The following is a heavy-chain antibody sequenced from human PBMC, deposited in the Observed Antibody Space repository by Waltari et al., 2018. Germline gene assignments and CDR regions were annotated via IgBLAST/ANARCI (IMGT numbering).Heavy chain of an antibody. CDR3: ARGDYGDYAEYFQH. J-gene: IGHJ1*01. V-gene: IGHV4-59*08. D-gene: IGHD4-17*01. Sequence: QVQLQESGPGLVKPSETLSLTCTVSGGSISSYYWSWIRQPPGKGLEWIGYIYYSGSTNHNPSLKSRVTISVDTSKNQFSLKLSSVTAADTAVYYCARGDYGDYAEYFQHWGQGTLVTVSS. CDR1: GGSISSYY. CDR2: IYYSGST.